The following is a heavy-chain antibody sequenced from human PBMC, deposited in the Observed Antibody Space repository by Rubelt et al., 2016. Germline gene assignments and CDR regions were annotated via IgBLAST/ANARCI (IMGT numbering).Heavy chain of an antibody. CDR2: ISSSSSYI. D-gene: IGHD3-10*01. J-gene: IGHJ4*02. Sequence: EVQLVESGGGLVQPGGSLRLSCAASGFTFSTYSINWVRQAPGKGLEWVSSISSSSSYIYYADSVKGRFTISRDNAKNSLYLQMNSLRAEDTAVYYCARVKGRLFGSGSYAGLDYWGQGTLVTVSS. V-gene: IGHV3-21*01. CDR1: GFTFSTYS. CDR3: ARVKGRLFGSGSYAGLDY.